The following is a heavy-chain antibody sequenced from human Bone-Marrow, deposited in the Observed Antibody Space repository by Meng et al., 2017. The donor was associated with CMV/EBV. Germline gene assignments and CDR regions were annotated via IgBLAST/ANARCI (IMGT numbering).Heavy chain of an antibody. Sequence: SVKVSCKASGGTFSSYAISWVRQAPGQGLEWMGGIIPIFGTANYAQKFQGRVTITADKSTSTAYMELSSLRSEDTAVYYCARTSTGYDYFDYWGQGTLVTVSS. D-gene: IGHD5-12*01. CDR2: IIPIFGTA. CDR3: ARTSTGYDYFDY. V-gene: IGHV1-69*06. J-gene: IGHJ4*02. CDR1: GGTFSSYA.